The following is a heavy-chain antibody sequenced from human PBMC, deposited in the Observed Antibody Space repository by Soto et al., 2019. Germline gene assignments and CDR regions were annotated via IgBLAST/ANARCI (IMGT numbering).Heavy chain of an antibody. D-gene: IGHD3-9*01. V-gene: IGHV3-15*01. Sequence: PGGSLRLSCAASGFTFSNAWMSWVRQAPGKGLEWVGRIKSKTDGGTTDYAAPVKGRFTISRDDSKNTLYLQMNSLKTEDPAVYYCTTEAHILTGYYRIDYWGQGTLVTVSS. CDR1: GFTFSNAW. J-gene: IGHJ4*02. CDR2: IKSKTDGGTT. CDR3: TTEAHILTGYYRIDY.